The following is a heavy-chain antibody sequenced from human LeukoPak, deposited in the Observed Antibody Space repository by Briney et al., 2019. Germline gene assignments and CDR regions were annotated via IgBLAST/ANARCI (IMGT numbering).Heavy chain of an antibody. CDR3: ARGLAVAGTEEVY. V-gene: IGHV1-69*06. CDR2: IIPIFGTA. D-gene: IGHD6-19*01. Sequence: SVKVSCKASGGTFSSYAISWVRQAPGQGLEWMGGIIPIFGTANYAQKFQGRVTITADKSKSTAYMELSSLRSEDTAVYYCARGLAVAGTEEVYWGQGTLVTVSS. CDR1: GGTFSSYA. J-gene: IGHJ4*02.